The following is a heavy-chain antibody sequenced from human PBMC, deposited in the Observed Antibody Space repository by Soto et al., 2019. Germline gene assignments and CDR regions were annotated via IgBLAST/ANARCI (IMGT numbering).Heavy chain of an antibody. CDR2: FFIGGST. D-gene: IGHD6-13*01. V-gene: IGHV4-39*01. CDR1: GGSISSSTYY. J-gene: IGHJ5*02. CDR3: ARPKTIGAAAGKGWFDP. Sequence: SETLSLTCTVAGGSISSSTYYWGWMRQPPGKGLEWIASFFIGGSTYYSPSLKGRLTISVDPSKNQFSLKLTYVTAADTAMYYCARPKTIGAAAGKGWFDPWGQGTLVTVSS.